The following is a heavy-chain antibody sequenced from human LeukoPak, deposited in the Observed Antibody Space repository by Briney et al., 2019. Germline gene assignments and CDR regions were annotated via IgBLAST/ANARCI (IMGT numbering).Heavy chain of an antibody. V-gene: IGHV1-18*01. J-gene: IGHJ4*02. CDR2: ISAYNGNT. CDR3: ARDRDYGDYNTQDLFVY. D-gene: IGHD4-17*01. CDR1: GYTFTNYG. Sequence: ASVKVSCKASGYTFTNYGISWVRQAPGQGLEWMGWISAYNGNTNYAQKFQGRVTMTTDTSTSTAYMELRSLRSDDTAVYYCARDRDYGDYNTQDLFVYWGQGTLVTVSS.